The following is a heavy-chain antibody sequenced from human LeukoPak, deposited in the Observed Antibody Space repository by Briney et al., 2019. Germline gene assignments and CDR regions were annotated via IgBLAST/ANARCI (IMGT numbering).Heavy chain of an antibody. CDR3: AREGYYGSGSPPSLYFDY. CDR1: GFTFRNYV. V-gene: IGHV3-30-3*01. D-gene: IGHD3-10*01. J-gene: IGHJ4*02. Sequence: GGSLRLSCAASGFTFRNYVIHWVRQAPGKGLEWVAVTPSDLNVKLYADSVKGRFTISRDNSRSTLYLQMNSLRPEDTAIYYCAREGYYGSGSPPSLYFDYWGQGTLVTVSS. CDR2: TPSDLNVK.